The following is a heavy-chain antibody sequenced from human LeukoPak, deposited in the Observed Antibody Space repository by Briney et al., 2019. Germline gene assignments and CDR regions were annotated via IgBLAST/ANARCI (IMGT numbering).Heavy chain of an antibody. CDR1: EFTFSSYS. CDR2: ITNSGNSK. D-gene: IGHD2/OR15-2a*01. V-gene: IGHV3-48*01. Sequence: PGGSLRLSCAASEFTFSSYSMNWVRQAPGKGLEWVSYITNSGNSKSYADSVKGRFTISRDNTKNSLYLQMNGLRAEDTAVYYCARHLSTFLDYWGQGTLVTASS. J-gene: IGHJ4*02. CDR3: ARHLSTFLDY.